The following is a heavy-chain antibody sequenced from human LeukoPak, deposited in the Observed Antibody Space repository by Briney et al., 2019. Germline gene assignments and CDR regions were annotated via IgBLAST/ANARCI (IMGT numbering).Heavy chain of an antibody. Sequence: PGGSLRLSCAASGFTFSSYGMHWDRQAPGNGLEWVAVIWYDGSNKYYADSVKGRFTISRDNSKTTLYLQMNSLRAEDTAVYYFAIVTGRFLEWAEDNWFDPRGQGTLVTVSS. CDR3: AIVTGRFLEWAEDNWFDP. V-gene: IGHV3-33*01. CDR1: GFTFSSYG. J-gene: IGHJ5*02. CDR2: IWYDGSNK. D-gene: IGHD3-3*01.